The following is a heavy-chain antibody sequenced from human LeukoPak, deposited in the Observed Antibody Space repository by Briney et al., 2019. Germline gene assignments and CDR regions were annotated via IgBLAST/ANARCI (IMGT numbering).Heavy chain of an antibody. CDR3: ARDLVTVTKGFDI. Sequence: PSETLSLTCAVSDDSFSSHYWTWIRQPPGKGLEWIGYISYIGRTNYNRSLKSRVTISIDTSKNQFSLKLTSVTAADTAVYYCARDLVTVTKGFDIWGQGTMVSVSS. J-gene: IGHJ3*02. D-gene: IGHD4-17*01. CDR2: ISYIGRT. V-gene: IGHV4-59*11. CDR1: DDSFSSHY.